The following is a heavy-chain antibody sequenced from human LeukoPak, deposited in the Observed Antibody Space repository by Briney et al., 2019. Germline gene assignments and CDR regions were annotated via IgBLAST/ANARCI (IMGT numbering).Heavy chain of an antibody. V-gene: IGHV1-8*02. J-gene: IGHJ4*02. Sequence: ASVKVCCKASGYTFTSYGISWVRQAPGQGLEWMGWMNPNSGNTGYAQKFQGRVTMTRNTSISTAYMELSSLRSEDTAVYYCARFTVTMYELKTSFDYWGQGTLVTVSS. CDR3: ARFTVTMYELKTSFDY. CDR2: MNPNSGNT. CDR1: GYTFTSYG. D-gene: IGHD4-17*01.